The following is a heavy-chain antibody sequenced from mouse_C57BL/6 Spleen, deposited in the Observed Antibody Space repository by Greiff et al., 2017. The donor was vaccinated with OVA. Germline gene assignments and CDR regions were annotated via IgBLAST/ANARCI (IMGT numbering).Heavy chain of an antibody. D-gene: IGHD2-2*01. CDR2: IRNKANGYTT. V-gene: IGHV7-3*01. Sequence: EVKLMESGGGLVQPGGSLSLSCAASGFTFTDYYMSWVRQPPGKALEWLGFIRNKANGYTTEYSASVKGRFTISRDNSQSILYLQMNALRAEDSATYYCARPYGYDDAMDYWGQGTSVTVSS. CDR3: ARPYGYDDAMDY. CDR1: GFTFTDYY. J-gene: IGHJ4*01.